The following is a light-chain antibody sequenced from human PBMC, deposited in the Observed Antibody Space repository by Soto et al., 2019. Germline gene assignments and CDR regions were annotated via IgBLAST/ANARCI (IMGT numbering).Light chain of an antibody. CDR3: SSYTTSSTYV. V-gene: IGLV2-14*01. Sequence: QSALTQPASVSGSPGQSITISCTGTSSDVGGYHYVSWYQQYPGKAPKVMIYDVSNRPSGVSNRFSGSNSGNTASLTISGLQAEDEADYYCSSYTTSSTYVFGTGTKVTVL. CDR1: SSDVGGYHY. CDR2: DVS. J-gene: IGLJ1*01.